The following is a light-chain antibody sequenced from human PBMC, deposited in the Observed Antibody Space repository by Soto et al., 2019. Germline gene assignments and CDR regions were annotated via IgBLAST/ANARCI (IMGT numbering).Light chain of an antibody. CDR3: KQYGSSSIT. CDR2: GAS. Sequence: ELVLQKSHGTVSLSPGAGYPLSGRGSQSVSSSYLAWYQQKPVQATRLLIYGASSRATGIPDRFSGSGSGTDFTLTISRLEPEEFAVYYCKQYGSSSITVGQGTRLEIK. CDR1: QSVSSSY. V-gene: IGKV3-20*01. J-gene: IGKJ5*01.